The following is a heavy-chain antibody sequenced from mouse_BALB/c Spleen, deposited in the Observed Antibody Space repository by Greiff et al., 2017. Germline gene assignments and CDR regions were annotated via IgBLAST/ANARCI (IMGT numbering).Heavy chain of an antibody. CDR3: AKSLYYYGSSYDAMDY. CDR2: IWGDGST. Sequence: VMLVESGPGLVAPSQSLSITCTVSGFSLTGYGVNWVRQPPGKGLEWLGMIWGDGSTDYNSALKSRLSISKDNSKSQVFLKMNSLQTDDTARYYCAKSLYYYGSSYDAMDYWGQGTSVTVSS. V-gene: IGHV2-6-7*01. D-gene: IGHD1-1*01. CDR1: GFSLTGYG. J-gene: IGHJ4*01.